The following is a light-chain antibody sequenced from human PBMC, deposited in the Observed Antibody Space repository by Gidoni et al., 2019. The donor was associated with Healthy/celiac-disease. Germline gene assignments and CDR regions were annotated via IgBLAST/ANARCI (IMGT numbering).Light chain of an antibody. CDR1: QSVSSN. J-gene: IGKJ5*01. V-gene: IGKV3-15*01. CDR2: GAS. CDR3: QQYNNWPPIT. Sequence: PGERATLSCRASQSVSSNLAWYQQKPGQAPRLLIYGASTRATDIPARFSGSGSGTEFTLTISSLQSEDFAVYYCQQYNNWPPITFGQGTRLEIK.